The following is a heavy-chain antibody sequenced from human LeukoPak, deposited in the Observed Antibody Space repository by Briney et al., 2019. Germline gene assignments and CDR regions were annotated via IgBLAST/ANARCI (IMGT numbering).Heavy chain of an antibody. D-gene: IGHD4-17*01. CDR2: ISGSGGST. CDR1: GFTFSSYA. CDR3: ARGIDYGDYAFDY. Sequence: GGSLRLSCAASGFTFSSYAMSWVRQAPGKGLEWVSAISGSGGSTYYADSVKGRFTISRDNSKNTLYLQMNSLRAEETAVYYCARGIDYGDYAFDYWGQGTLVTVSS. J-gene: IGHJ4*02. V-gene: IGHV3-23*01.